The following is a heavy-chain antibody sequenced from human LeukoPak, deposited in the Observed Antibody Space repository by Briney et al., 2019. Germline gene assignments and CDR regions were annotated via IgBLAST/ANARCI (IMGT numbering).Heavy chain of an antibody. CDR3: AKDYRYFDY. CDR2: IRSSGGGGGST. Sequence: GGSLRLPCEASGFTFSNYAMNWVRQAPGKGLEWVSVIRSSGGGGGSTYYADSVKGRFTISRDNSKNTLYLQMNSLRAEDTAVYYCAKDYRYFDYWGQGTLVTVSS. V-gene: IGHV3-23*01. J-gene: IGHJ4*02. CDR1: GFTFSNYA.